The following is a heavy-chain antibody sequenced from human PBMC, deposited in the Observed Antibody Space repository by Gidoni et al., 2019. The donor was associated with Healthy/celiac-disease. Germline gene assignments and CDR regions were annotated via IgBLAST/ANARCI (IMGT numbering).Heavy chain of an antibody. D-gene: IGHD3-22*01. CDR1: GFTFSSYA. V-gene: IGHV3-30-3*01. Sequence: QVQLVESGGGVVQPGRSLRLSCAASGFTFSSYAMHWVRQAPGKGLEWVAVISYDGSNKYYADSVKGRFTISRDNSKNTLYLQMNSLRAEDTAVYYCARGSYYYDSSGSLDYWGQGTLVTVSS. CDR2: ISYDGSNK. CDR3: ARGSYYYDSSGSLDY. J-gene: IGHJ4*02.